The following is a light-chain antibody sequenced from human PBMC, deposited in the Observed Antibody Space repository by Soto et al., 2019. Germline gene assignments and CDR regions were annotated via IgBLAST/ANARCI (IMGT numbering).Light chain of an antibody. CDR2: ATS. CDR3: QQCATYPFT. V-gene: IGKV1-16*01. Sequence: DLQMTQSPSSLSASVGDRVTITCRASQAISNYLAWFQQKPGKAPKSLIFATSILQSGVPSRFSGSASWTDFTPAIGSLQPEDFATYYCQQCATYPFTFGPGTTVDIK. CDR1: QAISNY. J-gene: IGKJ3*01.